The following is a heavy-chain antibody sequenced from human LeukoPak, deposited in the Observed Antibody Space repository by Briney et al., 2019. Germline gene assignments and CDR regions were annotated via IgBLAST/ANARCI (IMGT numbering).Heavy chain of an antibody. J-gene: IGHJ6*03. Sequence: SETLSLTCTVSGGSISSGDYYWSWIRQPPGKGLEWIGYTYYSGSTYYNPSLKSRATISVDTSKNQFSLKLSSVTAADTAVYYRARHWELLEGDYYYYYMDVWGKGTTVTVSS. CDR1: GGSISSGDYY. V-gene: IGHV4-30-4*01. CDR3: ARHWELLEGDYYYYYMDV. CDR2: TYYSGST. D-gene: IGHD1-26*01.